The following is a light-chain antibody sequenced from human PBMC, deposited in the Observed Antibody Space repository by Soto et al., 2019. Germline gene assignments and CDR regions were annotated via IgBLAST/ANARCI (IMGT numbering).Light chain of an antibody. J-gene: IGLJ1*01. V-gene: IGLV2-14*01. CDR3: SSYTSSRTLLYV. CDR2: DVS. CDR1: SSDVGGYNY. Sequence: QSALTQPASVSGSPGQSITISCTGTSSDVGGYNYVSWYQQHPGKAPKLMIYDVSNRPSGVSNRFSGSKSGNPASLTISGLQAEDEADYYCSSYTSSRTLLYVFGTGTKLTVL.